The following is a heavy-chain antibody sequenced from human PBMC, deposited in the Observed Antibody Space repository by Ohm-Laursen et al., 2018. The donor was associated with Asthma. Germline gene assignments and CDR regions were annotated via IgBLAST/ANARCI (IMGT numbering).Heavy chain of an antibody. CDR2: ITSYSSTT. CDR1: GFTFSSYS. D-gene: IGHD1-1*01. J-gene: IGHJ6*02. CDR3: AVRTTSAGFDV. Sequence: SLRLFCAASGFTFSSYSMNWVRQAPGKGLEWVSYITSYSSTTYYADSVKGRFTISRDNAKNSLYLQMNSLRAQDTAVYYCAVRTTSAGFDVWGQGTTVTVSS. V-gene: IGHV3-48*01.